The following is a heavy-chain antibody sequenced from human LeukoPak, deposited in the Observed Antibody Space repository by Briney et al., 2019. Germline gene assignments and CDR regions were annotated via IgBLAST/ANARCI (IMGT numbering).Heavy chain of an antibody. CDR2: INHRGSA. Sequence: SETLSLTCAVYGGSLRANYLTWIRQSPGKGLEWIGEINHRGSANYNPSLKSRISMSVDTSKMQFSLNVTSVTAADTAVYYCAENMKVSDGYCFDNWGLGTLVTVYS. V-gene: IGHV4-34*10. CDR1: GGSLRANY. D-gene: IGHD3-22*01. J-gene: IGHJ4*02. CDR3: AENMKVSDGYCFDN.